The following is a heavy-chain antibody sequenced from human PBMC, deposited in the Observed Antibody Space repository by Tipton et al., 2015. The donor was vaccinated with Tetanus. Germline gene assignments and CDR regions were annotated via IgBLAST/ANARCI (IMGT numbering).Heavy chain of an antibody. Sequence: QLVQSGPEVKKPGASVKVSCKASGYSFTNYGFSWVRQAPGQGLEWMGWNSGYNGNTNYAQKLQGRVTMTTDTSTNTAYMELRSLRSDDTAVYYCARLVRQWLVPEDYWGQGTLVTVSS. CDR3: ARLVRQWLVPEDY. J-gene: IGHJ4*02. V-gene: IGHV1-18*01. CDR1: GYSFTNYG. CDR2: NSGYNGNT. D-gene: IGHD6-19*01.